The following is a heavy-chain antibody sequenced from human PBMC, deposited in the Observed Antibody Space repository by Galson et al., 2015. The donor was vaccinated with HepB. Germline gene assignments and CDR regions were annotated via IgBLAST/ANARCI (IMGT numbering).Heavy chain of an antibody. J-gene: IGHJ4*02. CDR3: VAADVGRVNVITDAAKY. D-gene: IGHD1-14*01. Sequence: SLRLSCAASGFPFSYYWMSWVRQAPGKGLEWVTKIRPDGTGQYYVDSVMGRFTISKDNAKNSLFLQMHSLGADDTAVYYCVAADVGRVNVITDAAKYWGQGTLVTVPS. CDR2: IRPDGTGQ. CDR1: GFPFSYYW. V-gene: IGHV3-7*01.